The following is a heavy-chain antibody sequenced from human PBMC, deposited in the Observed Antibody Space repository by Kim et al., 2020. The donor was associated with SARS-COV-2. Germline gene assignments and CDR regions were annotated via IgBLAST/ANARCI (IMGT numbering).Heavy chain of an antibody. CDR1: GGSISSSSYY. J-gene: IGHJ4*02. CDR2: IYYSGST. CDR3: ARDLNYGSGSYPPYYFDY. Sequence: SETLSLTCTVSGGSISSSSYYWGWIRQPPGKGLEWIGSIYYSGSTYYNPSLKSRVTISVDTSKNQFSLKLSSVTAADTAVYYCARDLNYGSGSYPPYYFDYWGQGTLVTVSS. D-gene: IGHD3-10*01. V-gene: IGHV4-39*07.